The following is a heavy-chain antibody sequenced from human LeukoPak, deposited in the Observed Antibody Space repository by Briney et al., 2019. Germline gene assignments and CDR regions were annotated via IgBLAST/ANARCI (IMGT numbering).Heavy chain of an antibody. CDR1: GFTFSNYP. CDR3: AKELGSWHEGCFAY. V-gene: IGHV3-23*01. D-gene: IGHD2-8*01. J-gene: IGHJ4*02. CDR2: ISGSGGDSFGGTT. Sequence: QSGGSLTLSCAVSGFTFSNYPMSWVRQAPGKGREWVSAISGSGGDSFGGTTYHADSVKGRFTISRDNSKNTLYLQMNSLRVEDTALYFCAKELGSWHEGCFAYWGQGTLVTVSS.